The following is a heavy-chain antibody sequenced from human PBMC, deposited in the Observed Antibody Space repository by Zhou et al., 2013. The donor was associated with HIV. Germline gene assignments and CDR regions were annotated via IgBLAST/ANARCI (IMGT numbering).Heavy chain of an antibody. CDR2: IMPIIRTA. CDR3: ARGPYHSSTNGGRLDV. CDR1: GDIFNNNA. V-gene: IGHV1-69*04. D-gene: IGHD2-8*01. J-gene: IGHJ3*01. Sequence: QVHLVQSGAEVKKPGSSVKVSCQTSGDIFNNNAISWVRLAPGQGLEWMGRIMPIIRTAQYAQKFQGRVTLTADKSTNIAYLEVRSLRSEDTALYYCARGPYHSSTNGGRLDVWGQGTMVTVSS.